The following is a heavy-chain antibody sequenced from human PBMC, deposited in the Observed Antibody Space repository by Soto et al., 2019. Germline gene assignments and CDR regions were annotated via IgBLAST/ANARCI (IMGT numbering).Heavy chain of an antibody. V-gene: IGHV3-74*01. Sequence: GGSLRLSCAASGFTFSSYWVHWVRQAPGMGLVWVSRSNSDGSSTSYADSVKGRSTISRDNAKNTLYLQMNSLRAEDTAVYYCARAIGYYGMEVWGQGTTVTVSS. CDR2: SNSDGSST. J-gene: IGHJ6*02. CDR1: GFTFSSYW. D-gene: IGHD3-22*01. CDR3: ARAIGYYGMEV.